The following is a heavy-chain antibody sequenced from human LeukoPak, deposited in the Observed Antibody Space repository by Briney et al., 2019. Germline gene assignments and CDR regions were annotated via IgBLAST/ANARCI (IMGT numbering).Heavy chain of an antibody. Sequence: PGGSLRLSCAASGFTSDEYGMSWVRQAPGEGLEWVSGINWNVGSTGYADSVKGRFTISRDNAKNSLYLQMNSLRAEDTALYYCARIGYSYGDDAFDIWGQGTMVTVSS. CDR1: GFTSDEYG. D-gene: IGHD5-18*01. V-gene: IGHV3-20*04. CDR2: INWNVGST. CDR3: ARIGYSYGDDAFDI. J-gene: IGHJ3*02.